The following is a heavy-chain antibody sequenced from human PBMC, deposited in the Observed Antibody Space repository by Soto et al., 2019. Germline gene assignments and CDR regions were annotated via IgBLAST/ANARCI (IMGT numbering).Heavy chain of an antibody. Sequence: QVQLVQSGAEVKKPGSSVKVSCKASGGTFSSYAISWVRQAPGQGLEWMGGIIPIFGTANYAQKFQGRVTITADESTSTAYMELSSLRSEDTAVYYCARGNVDVAARPLAFDIWGQGTMVTVSS. CDR1: GGTFSSYA. CDR3: ARGNVDVAARPLAFDI. D-gene: IGHD6-6*01. V-gene: IGHV1-69*01. J-gene: IGHJ3*02. CDR2: IIPIFGTA.